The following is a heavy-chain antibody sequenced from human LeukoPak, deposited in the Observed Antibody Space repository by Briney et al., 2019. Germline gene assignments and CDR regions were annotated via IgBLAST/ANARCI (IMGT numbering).Heavy chain of an antibody. D-gene: IGHD6-19*01. V-gene: IGHV4-59*08. CDR3: ARLVQGRWLINDF. Sequence: SETLSLTCTVSGDSISSYYWSWIRQPPGKGLEWIGYIYYSGSTNYNPSLKSRVIISADTSKNEFSLKLSSVTAADTAVYYCARLVQGRWLINDFWGQGTLVTVSS. CDR2: IYYSGST. CDR1: GDSISSYY. J-gene: IGHJ4*02.